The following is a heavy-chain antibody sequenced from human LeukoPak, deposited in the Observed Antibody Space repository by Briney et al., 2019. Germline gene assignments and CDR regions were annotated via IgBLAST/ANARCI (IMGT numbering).Heavy chain of an antibody. CDR3: ASEIIFGSFDY. CDR1: GFTFSSYS. Sequence: GGSLRLSCAASGFTFSSYSMSWVRQASGKGLEWVSVISGNGGDTFYADSVKGRFTISRDNSKDTLYLQMNSLRAEDTAVYYCASEIIFGSFDYWGQGTLVTVSS. CDR2: ISGNGGDT. D-gene: IGHD3-3*01. V-gene: IGHV3-23*01. J-gene: IGHJ4*02.